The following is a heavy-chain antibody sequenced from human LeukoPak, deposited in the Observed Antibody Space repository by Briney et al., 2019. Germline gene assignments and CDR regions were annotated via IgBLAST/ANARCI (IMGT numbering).Heavy chain of an antibody. CDR1: GFTFSSYS. CDR3: ARGGIPWEDY. Sequence: KTGGSLRLSCAASGFTFSSYSMNWVRQAPGKGLEWVSSISSSSSYIYYADSVKGRFTISRDNAKNSLYLQMNSLRAEDTAVYYCARGGIPWEDYWGQGTLVTVSS. CDR2: ISSSSSYI. J-gene: IGHJ4*02. D-gene: IGHD1-26*01. V-gene: IGHV3-21*01.